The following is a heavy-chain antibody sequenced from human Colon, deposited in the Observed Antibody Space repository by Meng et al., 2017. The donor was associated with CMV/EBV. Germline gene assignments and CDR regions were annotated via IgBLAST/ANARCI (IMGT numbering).Heavy chain of an antibody. CDR1: GFMFSRFW. Sequence: GESLKISCAASGFMFSRFWMTWLRQAPGRGPELVAHIKEDGSEKYFMASVKGRCTISRDNAKNLVFLQMESLRAEDAAVYHCAREVRGITNSGFIIIPLDDWGQGTLVTVSS. D-gene: IGHD3-10*01. V-gene: IGHV3-7*01. CDR2: IKEDGSEK. J-gene: IGHJ4*02. CDR3: AREVRGITNSGFIIIPLDD.